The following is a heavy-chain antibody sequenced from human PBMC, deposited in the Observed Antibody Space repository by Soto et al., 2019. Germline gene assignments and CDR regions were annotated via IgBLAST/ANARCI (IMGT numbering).Heavy chain of an antibody. Sequence: PSETLSLTCAVSGYSISSGYYWGWIRQPPGKGLEWIGSIYHSGSTYYNPSLKSRVTISVDTSKNHFSLKLSSVTAADTAVYYCAREGAISFHPFDYWGQGTLVTVSS. CDR3: AREGAISFHPFDY. CDR1: GYSISSGYY. V-gene: IGHV4-38-2*02. J-gene: IGHJ4*02. D-gene: IGHD1-26*01. CDR2: IYHSGST.